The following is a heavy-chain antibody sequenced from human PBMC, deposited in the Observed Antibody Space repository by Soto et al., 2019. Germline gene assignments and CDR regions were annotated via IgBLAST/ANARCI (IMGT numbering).Heavy chain of an antibody. Sequence: QVKLQESGPGLVKPSETLSVTCTVSGGSVSSDGYYYSWVRQSPGRVLEWIGYIYYTGTTSYNPSLNRRVTISTDPPKHQFALRLGSVTAADTAMYYCERDRFVTYYGSGNYYNFLSTWGQGTMVTVSS. D-gene: IGHD3-10*01. J-gene: IGHJ5*02. CDR3: ERDRFVTYYGSGNYYNFLST. CDR2: IYYTGTT. CDR1: GGSVSSDGYY. V-gene: IGHV4-61*08.